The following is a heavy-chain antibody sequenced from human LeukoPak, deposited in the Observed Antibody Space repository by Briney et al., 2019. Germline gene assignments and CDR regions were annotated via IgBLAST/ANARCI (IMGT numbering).Heavy chain of an antibody. CDR3: SRAAAAAPGYYYYGMDV. CDR1: GFTFSSYA. Sequence: GGSLRLSCAASGFTFSSYAMSWVRQAPGKGLEWVSVIYSGGSTYYADSVKGRFTISRDNSKNTLYLQMNSLRAEDTAVYYCSRAAAAAPGYYYYGMDVWGQGTTVTVSS. CDR2: IYSGGST. J-gene: IGHJ6*02. D-gene: IGHD6-25*01. V-gene: IGHV3-53*01.